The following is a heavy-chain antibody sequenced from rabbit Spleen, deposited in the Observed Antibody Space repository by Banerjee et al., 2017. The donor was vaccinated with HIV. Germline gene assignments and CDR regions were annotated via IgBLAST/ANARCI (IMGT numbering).Heavy chain of an antibody. J-gene: IGHJ6*01. CDR1: GVSFSSSSY. CDR2: IDAGSSGFT. Sequence: QSLEESGGDLVKPGASLTLTCTASGVSFSSSSYMCWVRQAPGKGLEWIGCIDAGSSGFTYFATWAKGRFTISRTSSTTVTLQMTRLTAADTATYFCARDTSTSFSSYGMDLWGQGTLVTVS. V-gene: IGHV1S40*01. D-gene: IGHD1-1*01. CDR3: ARDTSTSFSSYGMDL.